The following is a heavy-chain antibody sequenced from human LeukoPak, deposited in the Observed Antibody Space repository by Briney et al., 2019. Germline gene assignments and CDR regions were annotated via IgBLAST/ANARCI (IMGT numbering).Heavy chain of an antibody. Sequence: GGSLRLSCAAPGFSFSSYWMTWVRQAPGKGLEWVANIKEDGSQKYYVDSVKGRFIISRDNAKNSLDLQMNSLKVEDTAVYYCARGGFQLPYWGQGTLVTVSS. CDR1: GFSFSSYW. J-gene: IGHJ4*02. D-gene: IGHD2-2*01. CDR2: IKEDGSQK. CDR3: ARGGFQLPY. V-gene: IGHV3-7*01.